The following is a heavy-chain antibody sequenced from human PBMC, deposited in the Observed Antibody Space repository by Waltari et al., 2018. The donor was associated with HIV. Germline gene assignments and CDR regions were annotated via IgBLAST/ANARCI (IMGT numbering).Heavy chain of an antibody. D-gene: IGHD1-1*01. J-gene: IGHJ4*02. CDR1: GFTSNPFG. Sequence: EVQLLESGGGLAQPGGSLLVSCAASGFTSNPFGMNWVGQPPGTGLRWISFIEPSVTSIFFADSGKGRFPTPRNNAINPLYLQVSGLRPEDAGVYFCARDTKVAGGQVLRPRYFDYWGQGTPVSVSS. CDR3: ARDTKVAGGQVLRPRYFDY. V-gene: IGHV3-48*01. CDR2: IEPSVTSI.